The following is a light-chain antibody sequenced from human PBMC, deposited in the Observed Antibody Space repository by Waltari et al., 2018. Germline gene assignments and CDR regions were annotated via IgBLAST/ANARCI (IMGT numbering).Light chain of an antibody. J-gene: IGLJ2*01. V-gene: IGLV2-23*01. CDR1: SPDLGSSTL. CDR3: FSYADGRSLV. Sequence: QSALTQPASVSGSPGQSITISCTGSSPDLGSSTLSSRSQHHPDNAPKLLIFEGTRRLSGISHRFPGSKSGNTASLTISTLQAEDEADYYCFSYADGRSLVFGGGTKLTVL. CDR2: EGT.